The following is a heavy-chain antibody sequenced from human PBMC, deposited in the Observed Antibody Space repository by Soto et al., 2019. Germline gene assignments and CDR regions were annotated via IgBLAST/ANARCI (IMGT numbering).Heavy chain of an antibody. CDR1: GFSVSTSGVG. J-gene: IGHJ6*02. V-gene: IGHV2-5*02. CDR2: IYWDDDK. CDR3: AHKGGRGAGMDV. D-gene: IGHD2-15*01. Sequence: QITLKESGPTLVKPTQTLTLTCTFSGFSVSTSGVGVAWIRQPPGKALEWLALIYWDDDKRYSPFLQSRVTITKDTSKTQVVLTMPNMDPVDTATYYCAHKGGRGAGMDVWGQGTTVTVSS.